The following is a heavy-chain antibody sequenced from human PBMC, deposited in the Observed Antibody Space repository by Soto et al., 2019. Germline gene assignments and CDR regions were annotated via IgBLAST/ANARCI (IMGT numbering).Heavy chain of an antibody. V-gene: IGHV1-8*01. CDR3: ARERGGFTYGSGTYFDY. CDR2: MNPNSGNT. CDR1: GYTFTSYD. J-gene: IGHJ4*02. D-gene: IGHD3-10*01. Sequence: ASVKVSCKASGYTFTSYDINWVRQATGQGLEWMGWMNPNSGNTGYAQKFQGRVTMTRNTSISTAYMELSSLRSEDTAVYYCARERGGFTYGSGTYFDYWGQGTLVTVSP.